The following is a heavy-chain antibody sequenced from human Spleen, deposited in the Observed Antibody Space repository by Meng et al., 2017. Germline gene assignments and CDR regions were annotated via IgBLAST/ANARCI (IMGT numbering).Heavy chain of an antibody. D-gene: IGHD6-19*01. J-gene: IGHJ4*02. CDR3: VKHSSDWSLDS. Sequence: QVQLVQSGSEFRKPGASVRVSCKASGYTFTTYAINWVRQAPGQGLEWMGWIHPSGHPTYAQKFQGRVTMTIDTSTTTASMELRSLRSDDSALYYCVKHSSDWSLDSWGQGTLVTVSS. CDR1: GYTFTTYA. CDR2: IHPSGHP. V-gene: IGHV1-18*01.